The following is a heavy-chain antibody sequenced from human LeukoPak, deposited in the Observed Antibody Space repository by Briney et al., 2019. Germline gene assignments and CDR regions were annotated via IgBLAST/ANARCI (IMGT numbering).Heavy chain of an antibody. V-gene: IGHV3-30-3*01. J-gene: IGHJ4*02. D-gene: IGHD1-26*01. CDR1: GFTSSSYA. CDR3: ARVSGGRHAYDY. Sequence: PGRSLRLSCAASGFTSSSYAMHWVRQAPGKGLEWVAVISYDGSNKYYADSVKGRFTISRDNSKNTLYLQMNSLRAEDTAVYYCARVSGGRHAYDYWGQGTLVTVSS. CDR2: ISYDGSNK.